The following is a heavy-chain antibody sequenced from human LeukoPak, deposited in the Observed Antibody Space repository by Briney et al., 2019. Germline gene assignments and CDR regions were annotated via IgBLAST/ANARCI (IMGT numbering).Heavy chain of an antibody. CDR2: IYYSGST. J-gene: IGHJ4*02. V-gene: IGHV4-31*03. CDR1: GGSISSGGYY. CDR3: ARNRYSSGWSQFDS. Sequence: SETLSLTCTVSGGSISSGGYYWSWIRQHPGKGLEWIGYIYYSGSTYYNPSLKSRVTISVDTSKNQFSLKLSSVTAADTAVYYCARNRYSSGWSQFDSWGQGTLVTVSS. D-gene: IGHD6-19*01.